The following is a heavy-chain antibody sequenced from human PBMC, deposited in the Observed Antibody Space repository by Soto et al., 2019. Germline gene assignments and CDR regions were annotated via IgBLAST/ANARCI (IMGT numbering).Heavy chain of an antibody. J-gene: IGHJ1*01. D-gene: IGHD3-22*01. V-gene: IGHV4-4*09. CDR3: ARDLDGLHDDTSGPFPRPG. CDR1: GGSISSYY. Sequence: SETLSLTCTVSGGSISSYYWSWIRQPPGRGLEWIGYIHSSGSIYYNPSLKSRATMSIDTAGNQFSLKVSSVTVADTAVYYCARDLDGLHDDTSGPFPRPGWGQGTLVTVS. CDR2: IHSSGSI.